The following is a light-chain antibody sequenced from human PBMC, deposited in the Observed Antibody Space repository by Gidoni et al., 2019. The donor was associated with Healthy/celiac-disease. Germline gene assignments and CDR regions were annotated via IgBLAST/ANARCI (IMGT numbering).Light chain of an antibody. J-gene: IGKJ1*01. CDR2: GAS. CDR3: QQYYNYPWT. V-gene: IGKV1-8*01. CDR1: QGIRSY. Sequence: IRLTQSPFSFPAPTGDRATITCRASQGIRSYLAWYQQKPGKAPKLLIYGASTLQSGVPSRFSGSGSGTDFTLTISCLQSEDFATYYCQQYYNYPWTFGQGTKVEIK.